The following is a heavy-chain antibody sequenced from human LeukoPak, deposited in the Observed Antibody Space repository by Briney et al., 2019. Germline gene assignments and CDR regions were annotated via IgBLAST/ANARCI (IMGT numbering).Heavy chain of an antibody. CDR3: ARRLSGSQDY. D-gene: IGHD3-10*01. CDR1: GVSISSYY. CDR2: IYYSGST. Sequence: SETLSLTCTVSGVSISSYYWSWIRQPPGKGLEWIGYIYYSGSTNYNPSLKSRVTISVDTSKNQFSLKLSSVTAADTAVYYCARRLSGSQDYWGQGTLVTVSS. J-gene: IGHJ4*02. V-gene: IGHV4-59*01.